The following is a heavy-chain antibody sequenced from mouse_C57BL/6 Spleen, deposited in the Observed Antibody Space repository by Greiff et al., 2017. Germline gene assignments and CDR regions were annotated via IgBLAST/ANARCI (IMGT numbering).Heavy chain of an antibody. D-gene: IGHD2-2*01. Sequence: EVQLQQSVAELVRPGASVTLSCTASGFNIKNTYMHWVQQRPEQGLEWIGRLDPANGNTTYAPQCQGKATITADTSSNTAYLQLSSLTSEDTAIYYCASNGYDVGAWFADWGQGTLVTVSA. CDR3: ASNGYDVGAWFAD. CDR1: GFNIKNTY. CDR2: LDPANGNT. V-gene: IGHV14-3*01. J-gene: IGHJ3*01.